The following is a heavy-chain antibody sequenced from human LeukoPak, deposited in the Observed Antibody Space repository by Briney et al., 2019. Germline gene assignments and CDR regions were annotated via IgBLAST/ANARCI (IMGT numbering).Heavy chain of an antibody. CDR2: ISSSDGTK. CDR3: ATDHWSSYVTFVN. V-gene: IGHV3-48*01. D-gene: IGHD3-3*01. CDR1: GFLSISYS. J-gene: IGHJ4*01. Sequence: PGGSLRLSCTASGFLSISYSVNRVRQAPGKGLEWVSYISSSDGTKYYADSVKGRFTISRDNAKNSLYLQMNSLRAEDTAVYYCATDHWSSYVTFVNWGHGTLVTVSS.